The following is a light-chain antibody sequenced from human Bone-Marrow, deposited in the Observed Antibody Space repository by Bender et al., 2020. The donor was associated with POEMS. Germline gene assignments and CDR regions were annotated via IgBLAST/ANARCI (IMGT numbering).Light chain of an antibody. Sequence: QSVLTQPPSASGTPGQRVTISCSGSSSKFGSYPVNWYQQLPGAAPKLVIFNNSQRPSGVPDRFSGSNSGTSASLAISGLRSDDEADFYCATWDDSLNGGVFGGGTKLTVL. CDR1: SSKFGSYP. V-gene: IGLV1-44*01. CDR2: NNS. J-gene: IGLJ3*02. CDR3: ATWDDSLNGGV.